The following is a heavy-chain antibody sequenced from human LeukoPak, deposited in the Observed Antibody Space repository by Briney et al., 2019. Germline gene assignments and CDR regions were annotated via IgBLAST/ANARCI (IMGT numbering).Heavy chain of an antibody. CDR2: THPDDSDT. Sequence: GESLKISCQGSGYSFSSYWIGWVRQMPGKGLEWMGITHPDDSDTRYNPSFQGQVTFSADKSISTAFLQWSTLKASDTAMYYCAIRYGGYGYGLTENNFDYWARXXXXXSPX. V-gene: IGHV5-51*01. CDR1: GYSFSSYW. J-gene: IGHJ4*02. D-gene: IGHD5-18*01. CDR3: AIRYGGYGYGLTENNFDY.